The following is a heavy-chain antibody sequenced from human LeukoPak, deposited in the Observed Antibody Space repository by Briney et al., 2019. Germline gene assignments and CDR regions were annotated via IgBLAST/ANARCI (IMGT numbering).Heavy chain of an antibody. CDR2: LYTTGST. Sequence: PSQTLSLTCTVSGGSMIGDVSYCNWIRQPTGKGLEWIGRLYTTGSTIYNPSLKSRVSISAEMSKNQFSLRLQAVTAADTAVYFCARGKPVVDTWFDSWGQGTLVTVSS. CDR3: ARGKPVVDTWFDS. V-gene: IGHV4-61*02. CDR1: GGSMIGDVSY. J-gene: IGHJ5*01.